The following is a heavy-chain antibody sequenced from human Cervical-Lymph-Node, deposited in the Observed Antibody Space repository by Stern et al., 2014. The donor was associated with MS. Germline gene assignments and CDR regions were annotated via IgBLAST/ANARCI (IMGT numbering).Heavy chain of an antibody. CDR1: GGAFSDFA. Sequence: QMQLVQSGAEVKKPGSSVNVSCKASGGAFSDFAISWVRQAPGQGLEWMGTIITLFHSARYAQKFQGRVTITADESTSTAYIHLSSLSSDDTAVYYCARDKVTGGAYWYFDLWGRGTLVTVSS. CDR3: ARDKVTGGAYWYFDL. V-gene: IGHV1-69*18. D-gene: IGHD2-21*02. J-gene: IGHJ2*01. CDR2: IITLFHSA.